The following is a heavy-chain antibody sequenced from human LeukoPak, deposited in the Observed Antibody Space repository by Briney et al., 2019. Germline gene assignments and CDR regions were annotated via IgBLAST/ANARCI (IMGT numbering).Heavy chain of an antibody. CDR2: IYSDGST. CDR3: ARGTVGGPRLDY. Sequence: GGSLRLSCAASGFTVSSNYMSWVRQAPGKGLEWVSVIYSDGSTYYADSVKGRFTISRDNSKNTVYLQMNSLRAEDTAMYYCARGTVGGPRLDYWGQGTLVTVSS. V-gene: IGHV3-53*01. J-gene: IGHJ4*02. D-gene: IGHD3-16*01. CDR1: GFTVSSNY.